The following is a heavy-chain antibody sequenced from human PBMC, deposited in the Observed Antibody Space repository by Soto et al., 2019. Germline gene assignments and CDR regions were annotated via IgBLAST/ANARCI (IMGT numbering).Heavy chain of an antibody. CDR1: GYTFTGYY. J-gene: IGHJ4*02. CDR2: INPNSGGT. V-gene: IGHV1-2*02. D-gene: IGHD5-12*01. CDR3: ASYAGYPHW. Sequence: ASAKVSCKASGYTFTGYYMHWVRQAPGQGLEWMGWINPNSGGTNYAQKFQGRVTMTEDTSTDTAYMALSSLRSEDTAVYYCASYAGYPHWWGQGTLVTVSS.